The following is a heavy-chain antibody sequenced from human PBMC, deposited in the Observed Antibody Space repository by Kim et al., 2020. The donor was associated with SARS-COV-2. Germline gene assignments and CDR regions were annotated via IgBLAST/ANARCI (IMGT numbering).Heavy chain of an antibody. CDR2: GTT. V-gene: IGHV1-46*01. D-gene: IGHD1-1*01. J-gene: IGHJ4*02. Sequence: GTTTYEQKFQGRVTMTSDTSTRTVYMELSSLSSEDTAVYYCARDLEGFDYWGRGTLVTVSS. CDR3: ARDLEGFDY.